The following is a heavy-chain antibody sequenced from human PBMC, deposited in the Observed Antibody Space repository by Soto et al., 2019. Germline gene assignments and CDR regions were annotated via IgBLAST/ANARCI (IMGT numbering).Heavy chain of an antibody. J-gene: IGHJ6*02. V-gene: IGHV3-30*14. Sequence: QVQLVESGGGVVQPGRSLRLSCAASGFTFNNFAMHWVRQAPGKGLEWVAFISYDGTYKYYADSVRGRFTVYRDNSKSTLFLQMNSLKFEDTAVYVCANEVDVACGSLQYGMDVWGQGTTVTVSS. CDR1: GFTFNNFA. D-gene: IGHD2-21*01. CDR3: ANEVDVACGSLQYGMDV. CDR2: ISYDGTYK.